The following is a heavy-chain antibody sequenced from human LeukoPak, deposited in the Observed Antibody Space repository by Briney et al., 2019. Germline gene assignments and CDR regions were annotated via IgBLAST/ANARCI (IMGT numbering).Heavy chain of an antibody. V-gene: IGHV7-4-1*02. Sequence: ASVKASCKASGYTFTSYGISWVRQAPGQGLEWMGWINTNTGNPTYAQGFTGWFVFSLDTSVSTAYLQISSLKAEDTAVYYCAREGAALDYWGQGTLVTVSS. D-gene: IGHD2-15*01. CDR1: GYTFTSYG. J-gene: IGHJ4*02. CDR2: INTNTGNP. CDR3: AREGAALDY.